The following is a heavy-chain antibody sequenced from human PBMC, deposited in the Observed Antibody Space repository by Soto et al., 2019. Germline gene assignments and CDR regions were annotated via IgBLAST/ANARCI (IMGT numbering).Heavy chain of an antibody. CDR2: ISYDGSIE. D-gene: IGHD2-15*01. CDR1: GVTFKSYG. J-gene: IGHJ5*02. CDR3: AKDVGFCSGGRCYPHDWFDT. V-gene: IGHV3-30*18. Sequence: QVQLVESGGGVVQPGRSLRLSCAASGVTFKSYGMHWVRQAPGKGLEWVAVISYDGSIEYYGDSVKGSFTISRDNSKITLYLPTNSLRAEATAVYYCAKDVGFCSGGRCYPHDWFDTWGQGTLVTVSS.